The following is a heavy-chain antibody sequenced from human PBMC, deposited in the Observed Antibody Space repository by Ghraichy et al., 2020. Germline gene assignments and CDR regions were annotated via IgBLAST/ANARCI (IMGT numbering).Heavy chain of an antibody. CDR1: GFTFDDYA. CDR3: AKAIGDKPGEDAFDI. J-gene: IGHJ3*02. D-gene: IGHD3-10*01. CDR2: ISWNSGSI. Sequence: ALRLSCAASGFTFDDYAMHWVRQAPGKGLEWVSGISWNSGSIGYADSVKGRFTISRDNAKNSLYLQMNSLRAEDTALYYCAKAIGDKPGEDAFDIWGQGTMVTVS. V-gene: IGHV3-9*01.